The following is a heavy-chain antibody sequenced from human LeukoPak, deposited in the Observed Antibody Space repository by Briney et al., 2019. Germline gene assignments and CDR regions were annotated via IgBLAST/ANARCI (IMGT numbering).Heavy chain of an antibody. Sequence: SETLSLTCTVSGGSISSYYWSWIRQPPGKGLEWIGYIYYSGSTNYNPSLKSRVTISVDTSKNQFSLKLSSVTAADTAVYYCARYSVAGTWYYFDYWGQGTLVTVSS. CDR1: GGSISSYY. V-gene: IGHV4-59*01. D-gene: IGHD6-19*01. CDR3: ARYSVAGTWYYFDY. J-gene: IGHJ4*02. CDR2: IYYSGST.